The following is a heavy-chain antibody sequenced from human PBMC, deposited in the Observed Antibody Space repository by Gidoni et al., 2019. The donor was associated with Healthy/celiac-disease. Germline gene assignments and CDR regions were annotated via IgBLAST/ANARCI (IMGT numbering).Heavy chain of an antibody. CDR1: GFTFSSYG. Sequence: QVQLVESGGGVVQPGRSLRLSCAASGFTFSSYGMHWVRQAPGKGLEWVAVISYDGSNKYYADSVKGRFTISRDNSKNTLYLQMNSLRAEDTAVYYCAKDHYYDFWSGYYQGDYYYYYGMDVWGQGTTVTVSS. D-gene: IGHD3-3*01. CDR3: AKDHYYDFWSGYYQGDYYYYYGMDV. CDR2: ISYDGSNK. V-gene: IGHV3-30*18. J-gene: IGHJ6*02.